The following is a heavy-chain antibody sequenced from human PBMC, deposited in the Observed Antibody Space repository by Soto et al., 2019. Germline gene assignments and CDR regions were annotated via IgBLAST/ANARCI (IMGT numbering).Heavy chain of an antibody. CDR2: ISTSGGST. V-gene: IGHV3-64D*06. CDR1: GFTFSSYS. J-gene: IGHJ4*02. D-gene: IGHD3-22*01. CDR3: VKGEYYYDSSGYYPFDY. Sequence: PGGSLRLSCAASGFTFSSYSMNWVRQAPGKGLEYVSSISTSGGSTHYADSVKGRFTISRDNSKNTQYLQMSSLRADDTAVYYCVKGEYYYDSSGYYPFDYWGQGTLVTVSS.